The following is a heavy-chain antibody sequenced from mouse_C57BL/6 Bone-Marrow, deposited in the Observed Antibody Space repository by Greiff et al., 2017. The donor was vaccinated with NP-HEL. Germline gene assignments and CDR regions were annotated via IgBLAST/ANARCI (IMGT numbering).Heavy chain of an antibody. J-gene: IGHJ4*01. CDR1: GYSITSGYD. V-gene: IGHV3-1*01. Sequence: DVKLQESGPGMVKPSQSLSLTCTVTGYSITSGYDWHWIRHSPGNKLEWMGYISYSGSTNYNPSLKSRISFTHDTSKNHFFLKLNSVTTEDTATYYCARRANWYYAMDYWGQGTSVTVSS. D-gene: IGHD4-1*01. CDR3: ARRANWYYAMDY. CDR2: ISYSGST.